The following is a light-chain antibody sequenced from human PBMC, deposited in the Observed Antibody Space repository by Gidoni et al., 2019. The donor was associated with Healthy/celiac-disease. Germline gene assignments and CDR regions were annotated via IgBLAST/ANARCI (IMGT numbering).Light chain of an antibody. Sequence: NFMLTQPHSVSESPGTTVTISCTRSSGSIASNYVQWYQQRPGSAPTTVIYEDNQRPSGVPDRFSGSIDSSSNSASLTISGLKTEDEADYYCQSYDSSYAVFGGGTQLTVL. CDR2: EDN. CDR1: SGSIASNY. J-gene: IGLJ7*01. V-gene: IGLV6-57*03. CDR3: QSYDSSYAV.